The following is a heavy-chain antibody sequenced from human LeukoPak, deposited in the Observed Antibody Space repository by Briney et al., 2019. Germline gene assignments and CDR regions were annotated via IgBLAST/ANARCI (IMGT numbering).Heavy chain of an antibody. J-gene: IGHJ5*02. D-gene: IGHD1-26*01. Sequence: SETLSLTCAVYGVSFSGYYWSWIRQPPGKGLEWIGEINHSGSTNYNPSLKSRVTISVDTSKNQFSLKLCSVTAADTAVYYCARGSEGGYNWFDPWGQGTLVTVSS. CDR3: ARGSEGGYNWFDP. CDR2: INHSGST. CDR1: GVSFSGYY. V-gene: IGHV4-34*01.